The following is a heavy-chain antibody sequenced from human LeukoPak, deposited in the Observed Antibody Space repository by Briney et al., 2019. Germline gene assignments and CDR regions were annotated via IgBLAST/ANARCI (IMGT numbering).Heavy chain of an antibody. CDR1: GYSFTSYW. Sequence: GESLKISCKGSGYSFTSYWIGWVRQLPGKGLEWMGIIYPGDSDNRCSPAFQGQVTISADKSISTAYLQWSSLKASDTAMYYCARQGGLYYYGMDVWGQGTTVTVSS. J-gene: IGHJ6*02. CDR2: IYPGDSDN. CDR3: ARQGGLYYYGMDV. D-gene: IGHD2-15*01. V-gene: IGHV5-51*01.